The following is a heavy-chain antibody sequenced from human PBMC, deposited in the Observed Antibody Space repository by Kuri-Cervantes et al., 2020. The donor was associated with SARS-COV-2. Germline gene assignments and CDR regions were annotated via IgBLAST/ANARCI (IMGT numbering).Heavy chain of an antibody. CDR2: IIPIFGTA. Sequence: SVKVSCKASGGTFSSYAISWVRQAPGQGLEWMGGIIPIFGTANYAQKFQGRVTITTDESTSTAYMELSSLRSEDTAVYYCARVTGDLGVSAFDIWGQGTMVTVSS. D-gene: IGHD7-27*01. CDR1: GGTFSSYA. J-gene: IGHJ3*02. CDR3: ARVTGDLGVSAFDI. V-gene: IGHV1-69*05.